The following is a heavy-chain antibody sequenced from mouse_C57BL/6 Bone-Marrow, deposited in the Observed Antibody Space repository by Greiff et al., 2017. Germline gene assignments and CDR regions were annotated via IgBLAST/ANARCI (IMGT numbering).Heavy chain of an antibody. V-gene: IGHV1-19*01. Sequence: EVQLQQSGPVLVKPGASVKMSCKASGYTFTDYYMNWVKQSHGKSLEWIGVINPYNGGTSYNQKFKGKATLTVDKSSSTAYMELNSLTSEDSAVYYCARAYYDCSSFDYWGQGTTLTVSS. CDR3: ARAYYDCSSFDY. CDR2: INPYNGGT. D-gene: IGHD1-1*01. J-gene: IGHJ2*01. CDR1: GYTFTDYY.